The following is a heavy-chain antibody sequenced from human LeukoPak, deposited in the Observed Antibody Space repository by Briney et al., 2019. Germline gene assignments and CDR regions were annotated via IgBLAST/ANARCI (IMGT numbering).Heavy chain of an antibody. J-gene: IGHJ4*02. D-gene: IGHD1-26*01. CDR3: ARDSEWGLLRSDY. V-gene: IGHV3-7*05. CDR1: GFTFSRYW. CDR2: IKQDGTEK. Sequence: GESLRLSCAASGFTFSRYWMTWVRQAPGKGLEWVANIKQDGTEKYYVDSVKGRFTISRDNAKNSLYLQVNNLRAEDTAVYYCARDSEWGLLRSDYWGQGTLVTVSS.